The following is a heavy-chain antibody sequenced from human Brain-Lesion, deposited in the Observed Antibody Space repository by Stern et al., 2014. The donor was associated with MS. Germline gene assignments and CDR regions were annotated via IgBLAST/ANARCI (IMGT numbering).Heavy chain of an antibody. V-gene: IGHV4-31*03. CDR1: GGANRGDYY. CDR2: FFHSGTT. CDR3: ARGDCGSSSCNYYYAMDV. J-gene: IGHJ6*02. Sequence: QLQLQESGPGLVKPSQTLSLTCTVSGGANRGDYYCSWVRPFPGRGLVGIGCFFHSGTTYFNTPLTSRLTITIDTNKTKFLLMLRSLTAADTAVYYCARGDCGSSSCNYYYAMDVWGQGTTVTVS. D-gene: IGHD2-2*01.